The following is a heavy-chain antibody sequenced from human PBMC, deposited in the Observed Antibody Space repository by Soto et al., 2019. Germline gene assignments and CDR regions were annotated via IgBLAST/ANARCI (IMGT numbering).Heavy chain of an antibody. CDR3: ASHVLLWFGELM. V-gene: IGHV4-39*01. CDR2: IYYSGST. Sequence: SETLSLTCTASGGSISSSSYYWGWIRQPPGKGLEWIGSIYYSGSTYYNPSLKSRVTISVDTSKNQFSLKLSSVTAADTAVYYCASHVLLWFGELMWGQGTLVTVSS. D-gene: IGHD3-10*01. J-gene: IGHJ4*02. CDR1: GGSISSSSYY.